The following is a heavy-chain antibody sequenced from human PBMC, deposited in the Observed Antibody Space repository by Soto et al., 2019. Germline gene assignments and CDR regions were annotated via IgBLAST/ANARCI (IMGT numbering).Heavy chain of an antibody. CDR1: GFTFNSHW. D-gene: IGHD1-1*01. CDR2: IGPDGSQK. J-gene: IGHJ4*02. V-gene: IGHV3-7*03. CDR3: ARGGGNLDY. Sequence: EVQLVESGGDLVQPGGSLRLSCVDSGFTFNSHWRGWVRQPPGKGLEWVANIGPDGSQKYYVDSVKGRFAISRDNAESSLFLQMNSLRAEDTAMYYCARGGGNLDYWGQGTLVTVSS.